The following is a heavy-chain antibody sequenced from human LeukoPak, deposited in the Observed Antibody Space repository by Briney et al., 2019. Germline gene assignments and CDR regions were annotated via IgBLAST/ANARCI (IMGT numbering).Heavy chain of an antibody. CDR2: VSDSGRA. Sequence: SETLSLTCTVSGGSISGYYWTWIRQPAGKGLEWIGRVSDSGRAYYNPSLESRVTISLDTSNSQFSLKVTSVTAADTAVYYCARGRVMTPLAAYYSFVNWGQGTLVSVSS. CDR1: GGSISGYY. J-gene: IGHJ4*02. D-gene: IGHD2-15*01. CDR3: ARGRVMTPLAAYYSFVN. V-gene: IGHV4-4*07.